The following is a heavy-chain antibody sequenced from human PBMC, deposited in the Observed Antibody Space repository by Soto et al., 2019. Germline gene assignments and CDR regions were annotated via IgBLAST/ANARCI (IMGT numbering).Heavy chain of an antibody. J-gene: IGHJ6*03. D-gene: IGHD3-10*01. CDR3: ARGLKMLRVFGLKTYYYYYMDV. CDR2: MNPNSGDT. Sequence: QVHLVQSGAEVKKPGASVKVSCKASGYTFTSYDINWVRQVAGQGLEWMGWMNPNSGDTAYAQEFQGRVTMSRNTSISIAYMELSSLRPADTAVYYCARGLKMLRVFGLKTYYYYYMDVWGKGTTGTLSS. V-gene: IGHV1-8*01. CDR1: GYTFTSYD.